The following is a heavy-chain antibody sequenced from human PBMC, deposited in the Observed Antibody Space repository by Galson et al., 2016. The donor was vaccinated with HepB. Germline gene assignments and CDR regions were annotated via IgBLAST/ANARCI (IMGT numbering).Heavy chain of an antibody. CDR1: GYNFNTYW. CDR2: IYPGDSDT. J-gene: IGHJ4*02. Sequence: QSGAEVKKPGESLKISCKASGYNFNTYWIAWVRQTPGKGLEWMGIIYPGDSDTRYSPSVQGPVTISADTSLNTAYLQWSNLKASDTAMYCCARHGWRNGDYYYVMGAEFNYWGQGTLVSVSS. V-gene: IGHV5-51*01. CDR3: ARHGWRNGDYYYVMGAEFNY. D-gene: IGHD3-22*01.